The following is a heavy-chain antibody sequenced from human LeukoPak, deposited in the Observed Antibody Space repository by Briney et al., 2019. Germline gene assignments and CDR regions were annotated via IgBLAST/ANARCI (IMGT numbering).Heavy chain of an antibody. V-gene: IGHV1-69*04. CDR1: GGTFSSYA. J-gene: IGHJ6*03. CDR2: IIPILGIA. CDR3: ARGFETSGVPPPHRPWYYYMDV. Sequence: ASVKVSCKASGGTFSSYAISWVRQAPGQGLEWMGRIIPILGIANYAQKFQGRVTITADKSTSTAYMELSSLRSEDTAVYYCARGFETSGVPPPHRPWYYYMDVWGKGTTVTVSS. D-gene: IGHD7-27*01.